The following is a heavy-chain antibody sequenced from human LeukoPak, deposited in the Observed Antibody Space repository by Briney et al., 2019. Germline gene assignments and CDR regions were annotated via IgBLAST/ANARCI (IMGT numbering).Heavy chain of an antibody. J-gene: IGHJ6*03. CDR3: ARGFGSYGSGRGWSRYYMDV. D-gene: IGHD3-10*01. CDR2: INHSGST. V-gene: IGHV4-34*01. CDR1: GGSFSGYY. Sequence: SETLSLTCAVYGGSFSGYYWSWIRQPPGKGLEWIGEINHSGSTNYNPSLKSRVTISVDTSKNQFSLKLSSVTAADTAVYYCARGFGSYGSGRGWSRYYMDVWGKGTTVTVSS.